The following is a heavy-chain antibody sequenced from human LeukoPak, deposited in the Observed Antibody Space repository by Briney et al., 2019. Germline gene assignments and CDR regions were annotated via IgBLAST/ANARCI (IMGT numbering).Heavy chain of an antibody. D-gene: IGHD3-22*01. J-gene: IGHJ4*02. CDR2: INPSGGST. CDR3: AREVVHYYDSSGGSDY. V-gene: IGHV1-46*01. CDR1: GYTFTSYY. Sequence: ASVKVSCKASGYTFTSYYMHWVRQAPGQGLEWMGIINPSGGSTIYAQKFQGRVTMTRDTSTSTVYMELSSLRSEDTAVYYCAREVVHYYDSSGGSDYWGQGTLVTVSS.